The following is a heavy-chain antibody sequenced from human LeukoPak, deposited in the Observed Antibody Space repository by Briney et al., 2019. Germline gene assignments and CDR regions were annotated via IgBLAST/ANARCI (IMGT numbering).Heavy chain of an antibody. CDR2: ISYSGST. D-gene: IGHD3-10*01. V-gene: IGHV4-39*02. CDR1: GGSITSSTYY. J-gene: IGHJ3*02. Sequence: SETLSLTCTVSGGSITSSTYYWGWIRHPPGKGLGWIGTISYSGSTSYNPSLKSRVTISVDTSKNHFSLKLSSVTAAETAVYYCARLGDQSFDIWGQGTMVTVSS. CDR3: ARLGDQSFDI.